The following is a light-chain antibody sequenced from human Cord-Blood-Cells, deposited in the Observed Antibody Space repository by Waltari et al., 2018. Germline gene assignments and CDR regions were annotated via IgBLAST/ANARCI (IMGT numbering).Light chain of an antibody. Sequence: DIQMTQSPSTLSASVGDRVTITCRASQSISSWLAWYQQKPGKAPKLLIYKASSLESGVPSRFSRSGSGTKFTLTLRSLQPYDFATYYCQQYNSYWTFGQGTKVEIK. CDR2: KAS. CDR3: QQYNSYWT. V-gene: IGKV1-5*03. J-gene: IGKJ1*01. CDR1: QSISSW.